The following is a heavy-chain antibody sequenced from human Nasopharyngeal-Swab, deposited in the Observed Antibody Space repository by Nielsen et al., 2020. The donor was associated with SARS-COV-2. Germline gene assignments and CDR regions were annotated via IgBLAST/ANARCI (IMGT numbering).Heavy chain of an antibody. V-gene: IGHV3-23*01. D-gene: IGHD5-24*01. Sequence: GESLKISCAASGFTFSSYAMSWVRQAPGKGLEWVSAISGSGGSTYYADSVKGRFTISRDNSKNTLYLQMNSLRAEDTAVYYCAKDRGWLQFIAGDYWGQGTLVTVSS. J-gene: IGHJ4*02. CDR3: AKDRGWLQFIAGDY. CDR2: ISGSGGST. CDR1: GFTFSSYA.